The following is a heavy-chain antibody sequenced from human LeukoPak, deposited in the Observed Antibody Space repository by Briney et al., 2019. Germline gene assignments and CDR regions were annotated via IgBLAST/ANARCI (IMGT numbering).Heavy chain of an antibody. CDR2: ISAYNGNT. D-gene: IGHD3-10*01. CDR1: GYTFTSYG. CDR3: ARAEPRVLLWFGESYNWFDP. J-gene: IGHJ5*02. V-gene: IGHV1-18*01. Sequence: ASVKVSCKASGYTFTSYGISWVRQAPGQGLEWMGWISAYNGNTNYAQKLQGRVTMTTDTSTSTAYMELRSLRSDDTAVYYCARAEPRVLLWFGESYNWFDPWGQGTLVTVSS.